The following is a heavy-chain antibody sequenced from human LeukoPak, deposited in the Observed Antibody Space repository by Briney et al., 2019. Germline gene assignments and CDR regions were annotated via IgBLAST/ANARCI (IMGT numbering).Heavy chain of an antibody. J-gene: IGHJ4*02. V-gene: IGHV3-48*01. CDR3: ASTGRLGSYDY. Sequence: PGGSLRLSCAASGFTFSSYSMNWVRQAPGKGLEWVSYISSGSSTIYYADSVKGRFTISRDNAKNSLYLQMNSLRAEDTAVYYCASTGRLGSYDYWGQGTLVT. CDR2: ISSGSSTI. D-gene: IGHD2-21*01. CDR1: GFTFSSYS.